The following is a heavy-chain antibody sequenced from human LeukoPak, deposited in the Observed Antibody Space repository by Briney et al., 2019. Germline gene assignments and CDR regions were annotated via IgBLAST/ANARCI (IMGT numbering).Heavy chain of an antibody. J-gene: IGHJ6*02. CDR1: GFTFSSYS. CDR2: ISSSSSYI. Sequence: PGGSLRLSCAASGFTFSSYSMNWVRQAPGKGREGVSSISSSSSYIYYADSVKGRFTISRDNAKNSLYLQMNSLRAEDTAVYYCARAPGSSGYYRYGMDVWGQGTTVTVSS. CDR3: ARAPGSSGYYRYGMDV. D-gene: IGHD3-22*01. V-gene: IGHV3-21*01.